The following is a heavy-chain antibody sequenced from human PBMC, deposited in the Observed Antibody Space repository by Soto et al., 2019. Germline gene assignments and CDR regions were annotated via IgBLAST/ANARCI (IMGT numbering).Heavy chain of an antibody. V-gene: IGHV3-21*01. D-gene: IGHD3-16*02. J-gene: IGHJ4*02. CDR3: ARVSYYDYIWGSYRYRELDY. CDR1: GFTFSSYS. Sequence: GGSLRLSCAASGFTFSSYSMNWVRQAPGKGLEWVSSISSSSSYIYYADSVKGRFTISRDNAKSSLYLQMNSLRAEDTAVYYCARVSYYDYIWGSYRYRELDYWGQGTLVTVSS. CDR2: ISSSSSYI.